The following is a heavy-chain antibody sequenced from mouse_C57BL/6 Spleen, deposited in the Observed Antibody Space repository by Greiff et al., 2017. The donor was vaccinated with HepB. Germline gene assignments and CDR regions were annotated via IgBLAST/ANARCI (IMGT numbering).Heavy chain of an antibody. CDR1: GFTFSSYA. CDR3: TRDRGDYDDGRGFDY. CDR2: ISSGGDYI. V-gene: IGHV5-9-1*02. Sequence: EVQRVESGEGLVKPGGSLKLSCAASGFTFSSYAMSWVRQTPEKRLEWVAYISSGGDYIYYADTVKGRFTISRDNARNTLYLQMSSLKSEDTAMYYCTRDRGDYDDGRGFDYWGQGTTLTVSS. J-gene: IGHJ2*01. D-gene: IGHD2-4*01.